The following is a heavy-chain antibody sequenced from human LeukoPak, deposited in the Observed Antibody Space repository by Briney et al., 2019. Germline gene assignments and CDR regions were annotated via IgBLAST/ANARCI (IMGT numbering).Heavy chain of an antibody. D-gene: IGHD5-18*01. Sequence: ASVKVSCKASGYTFTGYYMHWVRQAPGQGLEWMGWINPNSGGTNYAQKFQGRVTMTRDTFISTAYMELSRLRSDDTAVYYCARGRGYSYGYEYYFDYWGQGTLVTVSS. J-gene: IGHJ4*02. V-gene: IGHV1-2*02. CDR1: GYTFTGYY. CDR2: INPNSGGT. CDR3: ARGRGYSYGYEYYFDY.